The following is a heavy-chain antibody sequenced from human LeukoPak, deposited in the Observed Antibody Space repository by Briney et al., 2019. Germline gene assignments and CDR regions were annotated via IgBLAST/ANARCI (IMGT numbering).Heavy chain of an antibody. J-gene: IGHJ4*02. CDR2: ISYDGSNK. D-gene: IGHD6-13*01. CDR1: GFTFSSYA. V-gene: IGHV3-30-3*01. Sequence: GGSLRLSCAASGFTFSSYAMHWVRQAPGKGLEWVAVISYDGSNKYYADSVKGRFTISRDSSKNTLYLQMNSLRAEDTAVYYCAREDPTPLAAAGFFDYWGQGTLVTVSS. CDR3: AREDPTPLAAAGFFDY.